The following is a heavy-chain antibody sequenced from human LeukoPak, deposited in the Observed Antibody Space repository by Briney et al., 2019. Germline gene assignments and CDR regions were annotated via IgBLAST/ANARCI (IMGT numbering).Heavy chain of an antibody. CDR3: ARGIRFGELWGYRFDP. CDR2: MNPNSGNT. V-gene: IGHV1-8*01. D-gene: IGHD3-10*01. Sequence: ASVKVSCKASGYTFTSYDINWGRQATGQGLEWMGWMNPNSGNTGYAQKFQGRVTMTRNTSISTAYMELSSLRSDDTAVYYCARGIRFGELWGYRFDPWGQGTLVTVSS. CDR1: GYTFTSYD. J-gene: IGHJ5*02.